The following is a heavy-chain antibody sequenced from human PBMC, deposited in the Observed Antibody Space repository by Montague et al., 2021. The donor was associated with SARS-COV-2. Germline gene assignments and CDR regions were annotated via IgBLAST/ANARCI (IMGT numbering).Heavy chain of an antibody. Sequence: SETLSLTCTVSGGSISSYYWSWIRQPPGKGLEWIGSIYYSGSTYXNPSLKSRVTISVDTSKNQFSLKLSSVTAADTAVYYCASALGYCSSTSCYSVYGMDVWGQGTTVTVSS. CDR3: ASALGYCSSTSCYSVYGMDV. V-gene: IGHV4-59*05. CDR2: IYYSGST. J-gene: IGHJ6*02. CDR1: GGSISSYY. D-gene: IGHD2-2*01.